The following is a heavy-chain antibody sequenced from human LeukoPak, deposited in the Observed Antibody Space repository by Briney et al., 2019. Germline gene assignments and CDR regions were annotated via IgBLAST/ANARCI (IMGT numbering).Heavy chain of an antibody. CDR3: ARLEYYYDSSDSDI. CDR2: IYYSGST. D-gene: IGHD3-22*01. V-gene: IGHV4-59*08. J-gene: IGHJ3*02. Sequence: SETLSLTCTVSGGSISSYYWSWIRQPPGKGLEWIGYIYYSGSTNYNPSLKSRVTISVDTSKNQFSLNLSSVTAADTAVYYCARLEYYYDSSDSDIWGQGTMVTVSS. CDR1: GGSISSYY.